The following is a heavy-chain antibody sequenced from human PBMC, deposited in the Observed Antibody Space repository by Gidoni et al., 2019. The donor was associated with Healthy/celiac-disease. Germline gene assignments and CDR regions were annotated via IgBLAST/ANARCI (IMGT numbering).Heavy chain of an antibody. CDR1: GGSICSGGYY. J-gene: IGHJ4*02. D-gene: IGHD3-3*01. Sequence: QVQLQESGPGLVKPSQTLSLTCTVSGGSICSGGYYWSWIRQHPGKGLEWIGYIYYSGSTYYNPSLKSRVTISVDTSKNQFSLKLSSVTAADTAVYYCARGGGSGYYRFDYWGQGTLVTVSS. V-gene: IGHV4-31*03. CDR3: ARGGGSGYYRFDY. CDR2: IYYSGST.